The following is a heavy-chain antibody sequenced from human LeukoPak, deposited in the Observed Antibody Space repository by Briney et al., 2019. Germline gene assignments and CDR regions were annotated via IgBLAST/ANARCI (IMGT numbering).Heavy chain of an antibody. CDR1: GFTVSTSV. J-gene: IGHJ4*02. CDR3: ARQPQVAHFDY. Sequence: PGGSLRLSCAASGFTVSTSVMHWVRQAPGKGLDWAAIISFDGTTKYYADSVKGRFTISRDNSKNTLFLQMNSLSAEDTAIYYCARQPQVAHFDYWGQGTLVSVSS. V-gene: IGHV3-30*03. CDR2: ISFDGTTK. D-gene: IGHD2-15*01.